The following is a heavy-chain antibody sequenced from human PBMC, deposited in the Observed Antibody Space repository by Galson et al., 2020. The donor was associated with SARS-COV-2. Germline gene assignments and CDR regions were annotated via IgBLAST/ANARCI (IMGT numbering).Heavy chain of an antibody. CDR2: IIPIFGTA. Sequence: SVKVSCKASGGTFSSYAISWVRQAPGQGLEWMGGIIPIFGTANYAQKFQGRVTITADESTSTAYMELSSLRSEDTAVYYCARGLTGYYTSRFDPWGQGTLVTVSS. D-gene: IGHD3-9*01. CDR3: ARGLTGYYTSRFDP. CDR1: GGTFSSYA. J-gene: IGHJ5*02. V-gene: IGHV1-69*13.